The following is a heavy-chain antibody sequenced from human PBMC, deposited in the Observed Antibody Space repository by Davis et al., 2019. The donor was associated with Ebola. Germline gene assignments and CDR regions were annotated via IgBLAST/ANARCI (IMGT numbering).Heavy chain of an antibody. CDR3: ARGAEFSGYPLHY. Sequence: PGGSLRLSCTASGFTFSDHYMDWVRQAPGKGPEWVGRARNNPNKFITDYARSVKGRFTISRDESQNSLYLQMNSLKTEDTAVYYCARGAEFSGYPLHYWGPGTLVTVSS. CDR2: ARNNPNKFIT. J-gene: IGHJ4*02. D-gene: IGHD5-12*01. V-gene: IGHV3-72*01. CDR1: GFTFSDHY.